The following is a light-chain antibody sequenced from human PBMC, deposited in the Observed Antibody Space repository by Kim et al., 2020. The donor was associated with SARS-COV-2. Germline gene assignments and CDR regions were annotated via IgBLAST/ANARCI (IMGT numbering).Light chain of an antibody. CDR3: CSYAGSSGYV. CDR2: DVS. J-gene: IGLJ1*01. CDR1: SSDVCGYNY. V-gene: IGLV2-11*01. Sequence: HSGHISCTATSSDVCGYNYVSWYQQPPGKAPKRMIYDVSKRPSGVPDRFSGSKSGNTASLTISGLQAEDEADYYCCSYAGSSGYVFGTGTKVTVL.